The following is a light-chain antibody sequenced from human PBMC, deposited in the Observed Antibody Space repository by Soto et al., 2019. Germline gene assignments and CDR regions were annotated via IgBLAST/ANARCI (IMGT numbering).Light chain of an antibody. CDR1: SSDVGGYNY. J-gene: IGLJ2*01. CDR3: CSYAGSDTVV. CDR2: DVN. Sequence: QSALTQPRSVSGSPGQSVTISCTGTSSDVGGYNYVSWYQQHPGKAPKLMIYDVNKRPSGVPDRFSGSKSGNTASLTISGLQAEDEDDYYGCSYAGSDTVVFGGGTKLTVL. V-gene: IGLV2-11*01.